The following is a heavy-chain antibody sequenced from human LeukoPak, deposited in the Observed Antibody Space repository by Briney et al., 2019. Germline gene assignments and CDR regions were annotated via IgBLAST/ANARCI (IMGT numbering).Heavy chain of an antibody. J-gene: IGHJ4*02. V-gene: IGHV3-53*01. D-gene: IGHD6-13*01. Sequence: GGSLRLSCAASGFTVSSNYMSWVRQAPGKGLEWISVIYSGGSTYYADSVKGRFTISRDNSKNTLYLQMNSLRAEDTAVYYCARMGLAAAFDYWGQGTLVTVSS. CDR1: GFTVSSNY. CDR3: ARMGLAAAFDY. CDR2: IYSGGST.